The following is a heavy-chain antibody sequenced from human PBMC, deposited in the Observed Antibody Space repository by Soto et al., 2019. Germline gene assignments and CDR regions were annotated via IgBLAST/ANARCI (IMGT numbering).Heavy chain of an antibody. V-gene: IGHV3-33*01. CDR3: ARTGGIRWGLVPNLGMDV. CDR2: IWYDGSNK. Sequence: QVQLVESGGGVVQPGRSLRLSCAASGFTFSSYGMHWVRQAPGKGLEWVAVIWYDGSNKYYADSVKGRFTISRDNSKNTLDLQMDSLRAGDTDVYYCARTGGIRWGLVPNLGMDVWGQGTTVTVSS. D-gene: IGHD6-19*01. J-gene: IGHJ6*02. CDR1: GFTFSSYG.